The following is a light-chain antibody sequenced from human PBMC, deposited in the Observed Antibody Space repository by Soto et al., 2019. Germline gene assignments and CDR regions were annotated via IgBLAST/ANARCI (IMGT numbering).Light chain of an antibody. CDR3: QQLSNWPRIT. CDR2: DAS. V-gene: IGKV3-11*01. Sequence: EVVFTLSPVTLTLNPWERATLSCRASQSVSSSYLAWYQQKPGQAPRLLIYDASNRATGIPARFSGSGSGTDFTLTISSLEPEDFAIYYCQQLSNWPRITFGQGGLLEI. J-gene: IGKJ5*01. CDR1: QSVSSSY.